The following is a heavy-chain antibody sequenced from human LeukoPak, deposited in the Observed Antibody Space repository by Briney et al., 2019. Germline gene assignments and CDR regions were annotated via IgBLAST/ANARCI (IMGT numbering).Heavy chain of an antibody. CDR2: IWCDGSNE. Sequence: PGGSLRLSCVASGFTFRSHGMHWVRQAPGKGLEWVAVIWCDGSNEYFADSVKGRFTISRDNSKNILYLQMNSLRAEDTAVYYCARDIASTRMDVWGQGTTVSVSS. D-gene: IGHD2-15*01. J-gene: IGHJ6*02. CDR3: ARDIASTRMDV. V-gene: IGHV3-33*01. CDR1: GFTFRSHG.